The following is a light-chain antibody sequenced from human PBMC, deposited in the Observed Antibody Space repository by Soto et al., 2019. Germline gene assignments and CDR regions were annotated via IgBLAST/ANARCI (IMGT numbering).Light chain of an antibody. CDR2: DAS. Sequence: DIQMTQSPSSLSASVGDRVTITCQASQDISNYLNWYQQKPGKAPKLLIYDASNVETGVPSRFSGSGSGTDFTLTISSLQPEDIATYYCQQYDNLSLTFGGGTKVEIK. V-gene: IGKV1-33*01. CDR1: QDISNY. CDR3: QQYDNLSLT. J-gene: IGKJ4*01.